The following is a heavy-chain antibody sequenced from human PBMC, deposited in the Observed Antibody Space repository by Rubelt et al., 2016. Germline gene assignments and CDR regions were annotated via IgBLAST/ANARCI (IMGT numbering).Heavy chain of an antibody. J-gene: IGHJ4*02. Sequence: GEINHSGSTNYIPSLKSRVTISVDTSKNQFSLKLSSVTAADTAVYYCARDSYGIIGVVPIWNHFDYWGQGTLVTVSS. CDR2: INHSGST. V-gene: IGHV4-34*01. D-gene: IGHD3-3*01. CDR3: ARDSYGIIGVVPIWNHFDY.